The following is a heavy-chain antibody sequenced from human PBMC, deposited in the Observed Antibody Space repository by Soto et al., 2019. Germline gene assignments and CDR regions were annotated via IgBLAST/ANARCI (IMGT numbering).Heavy chain of an antibody. J-gene: IGHJ4*02. CDR3: ARWGTTGGLDV. CDR2: SSYDGGNN. CDR1: GFTSRSYG. Sequence: QVHLVASGGAGFQLGPPLNPSCVVSGFTSRSYGNHWFRRAPGKGLGWVPLSSYDGGNNFYGDSVKGRFTISRDNSRNTVELQMDSLRLEDTSLYYCARWGTTGGLDVWGQGTLVSVSS. D-gene: IGHD3-16*01. V-gene: IGHV3-33*05.